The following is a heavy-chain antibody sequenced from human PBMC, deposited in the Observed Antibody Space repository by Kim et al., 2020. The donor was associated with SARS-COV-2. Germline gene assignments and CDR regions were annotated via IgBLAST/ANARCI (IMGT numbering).Heavy chain of an antibody. Sequence: ASVKVSCKASGYTFTGYYMHWVRQAPGQGLEWMGWINPNSGGTNYAQKFQGRVTMTRDTSISTAYMELSRLRSDDTAVYYCARGGGLPRLFGVVMRFNWFDPWGQGTLVTVSS. D-gene: IGHD3-3*01. CDR3: ARGGGLPRLFGVVMRFNWFDP. V-gene: IGHV1-2*02. CDR1: GYTFTGYY. CDR2: INPNSGGT. J-gene: IGHJ5*02.